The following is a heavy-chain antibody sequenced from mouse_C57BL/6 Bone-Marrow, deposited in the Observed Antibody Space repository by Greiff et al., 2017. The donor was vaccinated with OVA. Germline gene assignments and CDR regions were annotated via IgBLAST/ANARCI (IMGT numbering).Heavy chain of an antibody. Sequence: VQLQQSGPGLVQPSQSLSITCTVSGFSLTSYGVHWVRQPPGKGLEWLGVIWSGGSTDSNAAFISSLGISKDNYKSHVFFNMNSLQADDTAIYYCAKTGFITTVVATLDWYFDVWGTGTTVTVSS. V-gene: IGHV2-4*01. CDR3: AKTGFITTVVATLDWYFDV. D-gene: IGHD1-1*01. CDR1: GFSLTSYG. CDR2: IWSGGST. J-gene: IGHJ1*03.